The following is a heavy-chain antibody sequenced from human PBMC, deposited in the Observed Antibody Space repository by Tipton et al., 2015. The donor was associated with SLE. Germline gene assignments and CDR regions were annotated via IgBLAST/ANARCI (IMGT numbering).Heavy chain of an antibody. Sequence: TLSLTCTVSGGSISSSSYYWGWIRQPPGKGLEWIGSIYYSGSTYYNPSLKSRVTISVDTSKNQFSLKLSSVTAADTAVYYCAGGTGITYFDYWGRGTLVTVSS. CDR3: AGGTGITYFDY. D-gene: IGHD3-16*01. CDR2: IYYSGST. CDR1: GGSISSSSYY. V-gene: IGHV4-39*07. J-gene: IGHJ4*02.